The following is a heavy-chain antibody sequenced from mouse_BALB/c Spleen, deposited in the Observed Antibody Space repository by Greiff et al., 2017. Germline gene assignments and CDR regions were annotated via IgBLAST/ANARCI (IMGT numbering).Heavy chain of an antibody. V-gene: IGHV2-9*02. J-gene: IGHJ4*01. CDR3: ARDQSWVRRGEYYAMDY. CDR2: IWAGGST. CDR1: GFSLTSYG. D-gene: IGHD2-2*01. Sequence: QVQLQESGPGLVAPSPSLSITCTVSGFSLTSYGVHWVRQPPGKGLEWLGVIWAGGSTNYNSALMSRLSISKDNSKSQVCLKMNSRQTDDTAMYYCARDQSWVRRGEYYAMDYWGQGTSVTVSS.